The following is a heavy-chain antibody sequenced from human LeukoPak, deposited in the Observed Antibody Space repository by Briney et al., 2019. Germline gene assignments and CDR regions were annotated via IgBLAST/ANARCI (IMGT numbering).Heavy chain of an antibody. CDR1: GGSISSSSYY. CDR3: ARDILTGYYHERKFDN. D-gene: IGHD3-9*01. V-gene: IGHV4-61*02. CDR2: IYTSGST. Sequence: SETLSLTCNVSGGSISSSSYYWGWIRQPAGKGLEWIGRIYTSGSTNYNPSLKSRVTISVDTSKNQFSLKLSSVTAADTAVYYCARDILTGYYHERKFDNWGQGTLVTVSS. J-gene: IGHJ4*02.